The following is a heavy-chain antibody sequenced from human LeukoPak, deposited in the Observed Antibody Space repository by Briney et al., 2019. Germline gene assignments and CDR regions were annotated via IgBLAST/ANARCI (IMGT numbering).Heavy chain of an antibody. Sequence: SETLSLICTVSGGSISSYYWSWIRQPPGKGLEWIGYIYYSGSTNYNPSLKSRVTISVDTSKNQFSLKLSSVTAADTAVYYCARGSRTLLRFLEWSVLFDPWGQGTLVTDSS. V-gene: IGHV4-59*01. D-gene: IGHD3-3*01. CDR3: ARGSRTLLRFLEWSVLFDP. J-gene: IGHJ5*02. CDR2: IYYSGST. CDR1: GGSISSYY.